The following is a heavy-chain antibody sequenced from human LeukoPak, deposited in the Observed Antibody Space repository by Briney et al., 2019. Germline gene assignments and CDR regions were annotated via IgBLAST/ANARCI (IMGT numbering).Heavy chain of an antibody. J-gene: IGHJ4*02. CDR2: IDPSDSYT. V-gene: IGHV5-10-1*01. CDR3: ARHDYGDLPFFDY. Sequence: GESLRISCKGSGYSFTSYWISWVRQMPGKGLEWMGRIDPSDSYTNYSPSFQGHVTISADKSISTAYLQWSSLKASDTATYYCARHDYGDLPFFDYWGQGTLVTVSS. D-gene: IGHD4-17*01. CDR1: GYSFTSYW.